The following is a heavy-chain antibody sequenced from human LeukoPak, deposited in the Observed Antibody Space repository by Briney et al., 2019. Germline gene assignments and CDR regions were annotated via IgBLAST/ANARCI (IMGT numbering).Heavy chain of an antibody. V-gene: IGHV3-64*01. J-gene: IGHJ6*03. CDR3: ASRHYYYYLMDV. CDR2: ISSDGGST. CDR1: GLTFSSYA. Sequence: GGSLRLSCAASGLTFSSYAMHWVRQAPGKGLEFVSGISSDGGSTYYANSVKGRFTISRDNSKNTLYLHMGSLRPEDMAVYYCASRHYYYYLMDVWGKGTTVTFSS.